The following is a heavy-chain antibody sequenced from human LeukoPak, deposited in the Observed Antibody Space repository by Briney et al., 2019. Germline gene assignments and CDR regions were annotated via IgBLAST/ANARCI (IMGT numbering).Heavy chain of an antibody. CDR1: GFTFSSYA. CDR2: ISSNGGST. Sequence: PGGSLRLSCAASGFTFSSYAMHWVRQAPGKGLEYVSTISSNGGSTYYANSVKGRFTISRDNSKNTLFLQMNSLRAEDTAVYYCAKGHPTTNYYFNMDVWGKGTTVTVSS. CDR3: AKGHPTTNYYFNMDV. J-gene: IGHJ6*03. D-gene: IGHD1-26*01. V-gene: IGHV3-64*01.